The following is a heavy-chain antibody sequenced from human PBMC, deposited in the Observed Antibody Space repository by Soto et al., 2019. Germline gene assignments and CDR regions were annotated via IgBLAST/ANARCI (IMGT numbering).Heavy chain of an antibody. CDR1: GFTFGSYA. J-gene: IGHJ4*02. CDR2: ISGTGGST. V-gene: IGHV3-23*01. D-gene: IGHD6-19*01. Sequence: EVHLLESGGALVQPGESLRLSCAASGFTFGSYAMSWVRQTPGKGLEWVSSISGTGGSTYYADSVKGRFTISRDNSKNTLFLQINNLRAEDTAIYYCALPWAGTPFDFWGQGTLVNVSS. CDR3: ALPWAGTPFDF.